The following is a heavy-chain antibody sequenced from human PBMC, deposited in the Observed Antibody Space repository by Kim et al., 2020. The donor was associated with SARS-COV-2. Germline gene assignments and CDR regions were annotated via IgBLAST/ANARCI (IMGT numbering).Heavy chain of an antibody. CDR2: IKQDGSEK. J-gene: IGHJ5*02. CDR3: ARDRPSSRWGGWTPFDP. Sequence: GGSLRLSCAASGFTFSNYWMSWVRQAPGKGLEWVANIKQDGSEKYYVDSVKGRFTISRDNAKNSLYLQMNSLRAEDTAVYYCARDRPSSRWGGWTPFDPWGQGTLVTVSS. V-gene: IGHV3-7*03. D-gene: IGHD6-19*01. CDR1: GFTFSNYW.